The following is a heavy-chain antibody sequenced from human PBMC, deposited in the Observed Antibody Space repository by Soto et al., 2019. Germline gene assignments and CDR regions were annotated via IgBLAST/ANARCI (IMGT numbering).Heavy chain of an antibody. CDR2: ITSAGST. V-gene: IGHV3-23*01. J-gene: IGHJ4*02. Sequence: EVQLLESGGDLAQPGGSLRLICAASGFTFSNYAMTWVRQSPGKGLEWVSTITSAGSTFYGDTVKGRFTISRDNSKSTLYLQMTRLGAEDTAVYYCAKTDKFHSQSSGWANRFDSWGQGTLVTVSS. CDR3: AKTDKFHSQSSGWANRFDS. D-gene: IGHD6-19*01. CDR1: GFTFSNYA.